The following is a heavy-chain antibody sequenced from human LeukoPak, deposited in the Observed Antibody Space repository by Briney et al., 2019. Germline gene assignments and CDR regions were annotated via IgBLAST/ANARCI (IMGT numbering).Heavy chain of an antibody. Sequence: GGSLRLSCAASGFTFSSYAMHWVRQAPGKGLEWVAVISYDGSNKYYADSVKGRFTISRDNSKNTLYLQMNSLRAEDTAVYYCAKDYGSYGPGDYWGQGTLVTVSS. D-gene: IGHD5-18*01. CDR1: GFTFSSYA. J-gene: IGHJ4*02. V-gene: IGHV3-30-3*01. CDR3: AKDYGSYGPGDY. CDR2: ISYDGSNK.